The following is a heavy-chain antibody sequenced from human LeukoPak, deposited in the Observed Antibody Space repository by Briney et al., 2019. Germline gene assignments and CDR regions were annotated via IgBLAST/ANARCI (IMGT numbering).Heavy chain of an antibody. Sequence: PSETLSLTCAVYGGSFSGYYWSWIRQPPGKGLEWIGEINHSGSTNYNPSLKSRVTISVDTSKNQFSLKLSSVTAADTAVYYCARDSSYGSGSYFYNWFDPWGQGTLVTVSS. J-gene: IGHJ5*02. CDR2: INHSGST. D-gene: IGHD3-10*01. CDR3: ARDSSYGSGSYFYNWFDP. V-gene: IGHV4-34*01. CDR1: GGSFSGYY.